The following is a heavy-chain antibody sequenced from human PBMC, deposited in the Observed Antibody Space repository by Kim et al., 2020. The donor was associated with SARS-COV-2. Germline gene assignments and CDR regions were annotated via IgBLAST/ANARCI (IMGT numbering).Heavy chain of an antibody. CDR3: ARDQSPSGYSSSQYGMDV. V-gene: IGHV3-53*04. Sequence: GGSLRLSCAASGFTVSSNYMSWVRQAPGKGLEWVSVIYSGGSTYYADSVKGRFTISRHNSKNTLYLQMNSLRAEDTAVYYCARDQSPSGYSSSQYGMDVWGQGTTVTVSS. D-gene: IGHD6-13*01. CDR2: IYSGGST. CDR1: GFTVSSNY. J-gene: IGHJ6*02.